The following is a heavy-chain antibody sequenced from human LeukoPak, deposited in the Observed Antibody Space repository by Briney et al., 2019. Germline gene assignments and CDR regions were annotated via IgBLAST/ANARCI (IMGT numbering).Heavy chain of an antibody. CDR1: GGSISSGSYY. J-gene: IGHJ5*02. CDR2: IYYLGTT. D-gene: IGHD1-1*01. CDR3: AVTWNADRTFAP. V-gene: IGHV4-61*10. Sequence: PSETLSLTCTVSGGSISSGSYYYSWIRQPAGKGLEWIVHIYYLGTTTYNPSLRSRVTISMDASKNQFSLNLTSVTAADTAVYYCAVTWNADRTFAPWGQGILVTVS.